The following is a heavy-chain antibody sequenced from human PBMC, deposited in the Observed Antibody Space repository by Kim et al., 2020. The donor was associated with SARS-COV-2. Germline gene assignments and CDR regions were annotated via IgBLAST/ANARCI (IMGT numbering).Heavy chain of an antibody. CDR1: GYTFTSYG. CDR3: ARDGPLWFGELFGYYYYGMDV. Sequence: ASVKVSCKASGYTFTSYGISWVRQAPGQGLEWMGWISAYNGNTNYAQKLQGRVTMTTDTSTSTAYMELRSLRSDDTAVYYCARDGPLWFGELFGYYYYGMDVWGQGTTVTVSS. CDR2: ISAYNGNT. V-gene: IGHV1-18*01. D-gene: IGHD3-10*01. J-gene: IGHJ6*02.